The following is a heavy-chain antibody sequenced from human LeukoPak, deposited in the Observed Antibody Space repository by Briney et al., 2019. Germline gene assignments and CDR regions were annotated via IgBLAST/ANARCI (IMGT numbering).Heavy chain of an antibody. V-gene: IGHV3-30*03. Sequence: PGGSLRLSCAASGFTFSSYGMHWVRQAPGKGLEWVAVISYDGSNKYYADSVKGRFTISRDNSKNTLYLQMNSLRAEDTAVYYCARDMRGYSPSDYWGQGTLVTVSS. CDR2: ISYDGSNK. J-gene: IGHJ4*02. CDR1: GFTFSSYG. D-gene: IGHD5-18*01. CDR3: ARDMRGYSPSDY.